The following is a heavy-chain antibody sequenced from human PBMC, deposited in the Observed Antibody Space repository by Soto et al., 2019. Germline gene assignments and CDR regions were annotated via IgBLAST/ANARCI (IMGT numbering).Heavy chain of an antibody. CDR1: GGSISSYY. CDR3: ARSDIPANFDY. Sequence: QVQLQESGPGLVKPSETLSLTCTVSGGSISSYYWSWIRQPPGKGLEWIGYIYYSGSTNYNPSLKSRVTISVDTSKNQFSLKLSSVTAADTAVYYCARSDIPANFDYWGQGTLVTVSS. CDR2: IYYSGST. J-gene: IGHJ4*02. D-gene: IGHD3-9*01. V-gene: IGHV4-59*08.